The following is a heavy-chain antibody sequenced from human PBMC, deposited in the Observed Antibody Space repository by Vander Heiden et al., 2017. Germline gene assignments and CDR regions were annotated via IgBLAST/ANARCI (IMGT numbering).Heavy chain of an antibody. D-gene: IGHD4-17*01. CDR2: ISSSSSYI. V-gene: IGHV3-21*01. CDR3: ARRNGDYEFDY. Sequence: EVQLVESGGGLVQPGGSLRLSCAASGFTFSSYSMNWVRQAPGKGLEWVSTISSSSSYIYYADSVKGRFTISRDNAKNSLYLQMNSLRAEDTAVYYCARRNGDYEFDYWGQGTLVTVSS. J-gene: IGHJ4*02. CDR1: GFTFSSYS.